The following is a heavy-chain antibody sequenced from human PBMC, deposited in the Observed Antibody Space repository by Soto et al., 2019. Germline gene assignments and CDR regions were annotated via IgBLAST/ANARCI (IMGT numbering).Heavy chain of an antibody. CDR2: LIPILGTT. D-gene: IGHD6-19*01. V-gene: IGHV1-69*13. CDR3: ARASGYVSGWYHDY. CDR1: RGTFSSDA. J-gene: IGHJ4*02. Sequence: SVKVSCKASRGTFSSDAVSWVRQAPGQGLEWMGGLIPILGTTHYAQKFQGRVTITADESTNTAYMELSSLRSDDTAVYYCARASGYVSGWYHDYWGQGTRVTVSS.